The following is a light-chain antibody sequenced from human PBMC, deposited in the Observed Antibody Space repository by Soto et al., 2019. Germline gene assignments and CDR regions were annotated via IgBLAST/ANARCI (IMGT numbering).Light chain of an antibody. CDR2: GAS. J-gene: IGKJ1*01. CDR1: QSVSSSY. V-gene: IGKV3-20*01. Sequence: EIVLTQSTATLSLSPVEIATLSCMCSQSVSSSYLAWYQQKPGQAPRLLIYGASSRATGIPDRFSGSGSGTDFTLTISRLEPEDFAVYYCQQYGSSPPWTFGQGTKVDIK. CDR3: QQYGSSPPWT.